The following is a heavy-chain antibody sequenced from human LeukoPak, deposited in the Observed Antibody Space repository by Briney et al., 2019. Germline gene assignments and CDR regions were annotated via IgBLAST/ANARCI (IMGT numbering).Heavy chain of an antibody. CDR2: IYYSGST. V-gene: IGHV4-59*01. D-gene: IGHD3-22*01. Sequence: SETLSLTCTVSGGSISSYYWSWIRQPPGKGLEWIGYIYYSGSTNYNPSLKSRVTISVDTSKNQFSLKLTSVTAADTAVYYCARQYYHDSSGYYFAPDYWGQGTLVTVSS. CDR1: GGSISSYY. CDR3: ARQYYHDSSGYYFAPDY. J-gene: IGHJ4*02.